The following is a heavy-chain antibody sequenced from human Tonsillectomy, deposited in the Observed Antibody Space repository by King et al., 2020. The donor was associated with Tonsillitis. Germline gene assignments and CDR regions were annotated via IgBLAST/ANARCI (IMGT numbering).Heavy chain of an antibody. J-gene: IGHJ6*02. CDR3: ARDEIHLVGGDYYYDGMDV. Sequence: QLVQSGGGLVKPGGSLRLSCAASGFTFSSYSMNWVRQAPGKGLEWVSSISSISSYIYYADSVKGRFTISRDNAKNSLYLQMNSLRAEDTAVYYCARDEIHLVGGDYYYDGMDVWGQGTTVTVSS. CDR1: GFTFSSYS. D-gene: IGHD3-16*01. V-gene: IGHV3-21*01. CDR2: ISSISSYI.